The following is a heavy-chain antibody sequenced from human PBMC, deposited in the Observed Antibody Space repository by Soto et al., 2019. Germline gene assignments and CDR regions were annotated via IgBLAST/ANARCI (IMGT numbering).Heavy chain of an antibody. CDR2: VSIGGST. V-gene: IGHV3-23*01. J-gene: IGHJ4*02. CDR3: AKRRGAGGHFDY. D-gene: IGHD2-15*01. CDR1: GFTFSSYA. Sequence: DVLLLESGGGLVQPEGSLRLSCAASGFTFSSYAMGWVRQGPGKGLEWVAVVSIGGSTHYADSVRGRFTISRDNSKNTLSLQMNSLTAEDTAVYFCAKRRGAGGHFDYWGQGVLVTVSS.